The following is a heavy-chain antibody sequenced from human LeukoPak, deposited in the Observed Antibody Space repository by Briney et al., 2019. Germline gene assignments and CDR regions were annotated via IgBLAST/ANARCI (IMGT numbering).Heavy chain of an antibody. D-gene: IGHD2-2*01. CDR2: IYYSGST. Sequence: PSETLSLTCTVSGGSISSSSYYWGWILQPPGKGLEWIGSIYYSGSTYYNPSLKSRVTISVDTSKNQFSLKLSSVTTADTAVYYCNTVGYCSSTSCPYYYMDVWGKGTTVTVSS. CDR1: GGSISSSSYY. J-gene: IGHJ6*03. V-gene: IGHV4-39*01. CDR3: NTVGYCSSTSCPYYYMDV.